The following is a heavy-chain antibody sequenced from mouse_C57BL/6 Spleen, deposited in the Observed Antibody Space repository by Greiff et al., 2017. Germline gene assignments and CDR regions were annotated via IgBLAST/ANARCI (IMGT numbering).Heavy chain of an antibody. CDR3: ARVTTVDYFDY. CDR1: GYSFTSYY. J-gene: IGHJ2*01. Sequence: VKVVESGPELVKPGASVKISCKASGYSFTSYYIHWVKQRPGQGLEWIGWIYPGSGNTKYNEKFKGKATLTADTSSSTAYMQLSSLTSEDSAVYYCARVTTVDYFDYWGQGTTLTVSS. CDR2: IYPGSGNT. D-gene: IGHD1-1*01. V-gene: IGHV1-66*01.